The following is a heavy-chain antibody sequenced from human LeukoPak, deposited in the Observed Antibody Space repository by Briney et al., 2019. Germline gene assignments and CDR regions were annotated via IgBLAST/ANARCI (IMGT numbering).Heavy chain of an antibody. CDR2: INSNGGST. CDR3: ARGNRENYYYGLDV. CDR1: VFTFSSYS. V-gene: IGHV3-64*02. J-gene: IGHJ6*02. Sequence: GGCLRLSCAASVFTFSSYSMHWVRQAPWKGLDYVLAINSNGGSTYYADSVKGRFTISRDNSKNTLYLQMGSLRAEDMAVYYCARGNRENYYYGLDVWGQGTTVTVS.